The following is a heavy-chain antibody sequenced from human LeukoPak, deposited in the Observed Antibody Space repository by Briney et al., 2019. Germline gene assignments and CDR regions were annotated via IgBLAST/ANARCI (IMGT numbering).Heavy chain of an antibody. D-gene: IGHD3-9*01. J-gene: IGHJ4*02. Sequence: GGSLRLSCAASGFTFSNAWMSRVRQAPGKWLEWVGRIKSKTDGGTTDYAAPVKGRFTISRDDSKNTLYLQMNSLKTEDTAVYFCTGDKNPYDILTGPLRGWGQGTLVTVSS. CDR2: IKSKTDGGTT. CDR1: GFTFSNAW. V-gene: IGHV3-15*01. CDR3: TGDKNPYDILTGPLRG.